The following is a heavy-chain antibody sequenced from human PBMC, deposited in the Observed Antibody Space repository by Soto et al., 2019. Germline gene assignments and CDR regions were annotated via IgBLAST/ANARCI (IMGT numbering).Heavy chain of an antibody. V-gene: IGHV3-30-3*01. CDR1: GFTFSSYA. Sequence: GGSLRLSCAASGFTFSSYAMHWVRQAPGKGLEWVAVISYDGSNKYYADSVKGRFTISRDNSKNTLYLQMNSLRAEDTAVYYCAVDYGDDYFDFWGQGTLVTVSS. J-gene: IGHJ4*02. CDR2: ISYDGSNK. D-gene: IGHD4-17*01. CDR3: AVDYGDDYFDF.